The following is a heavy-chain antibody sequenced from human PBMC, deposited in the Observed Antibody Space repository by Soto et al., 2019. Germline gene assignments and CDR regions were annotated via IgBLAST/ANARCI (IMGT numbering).Heavy chain of an antibody. Sequence: GGSLRLSCAASGFTVSSNYLSRVRLAPGRGLEWVSIIYSSGGTYYEHSVKDRFTLSRDNSRKPLYLQILRLNAGDSAVYYCCYASGHARFDYWGQGTLVTVSS. D-gene: IGHD3-16*01. V-gene: IGHV3-66*01. J-gene: IGHJ4*02. CDR1: GFTVSSNY. CDR3: CYASGHARFDY. CDR2: IYSSGGT.